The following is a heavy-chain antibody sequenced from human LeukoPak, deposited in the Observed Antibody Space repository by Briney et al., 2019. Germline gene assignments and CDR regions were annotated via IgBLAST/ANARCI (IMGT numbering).Heavy chain of an antibody. CDR1: GDSISSVGYS. CDR3: ARVAVTGYYFDY. V-gene: IGHV4-30-2*01. CDR2: IYYSGST. D-gene: IGHD2-21*01. Sequence: PSETLSLTCTVSGDSISSVGYSWSWIRQPPGKGLEWIGYIYYSGSTNYNPSLKSRVTVSADRPKNQFSLKLSSVTAADTAVYYCARVAVTGYYFDYWGQGTLVTVSS. J-gene: IGHJ4*02.